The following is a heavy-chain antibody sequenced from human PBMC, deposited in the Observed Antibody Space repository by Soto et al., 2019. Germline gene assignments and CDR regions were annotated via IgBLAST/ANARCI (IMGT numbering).Heavy chain of an antibody. CDR1: GYTFTSSA. CDR2: INAGNGNT. V-gene: IGHV1-3*01. CDR3: ARPPSSYSYGYFDY. Sequence: ASVKVSCKASGYTFTSSAMNWVRQAPGQRLEWMGWINAGNGNTKYSQKFQGRVTITRDTSASTVYMELSSLRSEDTAVYYCARPPSSYSYGYFDYWGQGTLVTVSS. D-gene: IGHD5-18*01. J-gene: IGHJ4*02.